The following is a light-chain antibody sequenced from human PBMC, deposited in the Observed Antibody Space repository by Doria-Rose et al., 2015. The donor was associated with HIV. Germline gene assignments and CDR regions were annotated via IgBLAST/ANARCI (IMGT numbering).Light chain of an antibody. CDR2: DGS. V-gene: IGKV3-20*01. J-gene: IGKJ1*01. CDR3: HQYGTSWT. CDR1: QRFSSTY. Sequence: EIVMTQSPGTLSLSPGERATLSCRASQRFSSTYLAWYQQKSGQAASLIIYDGSTRATGIPDRFSASGSGTDFTLTINRLEPEDFALYYCHQYGTSWTFGQGTKVEI.